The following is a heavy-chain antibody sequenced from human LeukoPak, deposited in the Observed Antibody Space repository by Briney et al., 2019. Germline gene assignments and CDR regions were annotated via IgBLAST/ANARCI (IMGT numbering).Heavy chain of an antibody. CDR1: GFTFDDYG. D-gene: IGHD4-23*01. Sequence: GGSLRLSCAASGFTFDDYGMSWVRHAPGKGLEWVSGINWNDGSTGYADSVKGRFTISRDNAKNSLYLQMDSLRAEDTALYYCARDRSTVVTGGYWGQGTLVTVSS. V-gene: IGHV3-20*04. J-gene: IGHJ4*02. CDR3: ARDRSTVVTGGY. CDR2: INWNDGST.